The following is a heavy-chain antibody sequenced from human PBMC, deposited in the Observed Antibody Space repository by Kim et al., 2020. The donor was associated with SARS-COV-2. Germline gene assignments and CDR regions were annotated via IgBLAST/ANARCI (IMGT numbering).Heavy chain of an antibody. J-gene: IGHJ4*02. CDR1: GFSFSTYS. D-gene: IGHD4-17*01. CDR2: ISSKSRFN. Sequence: GGSLRLSCAASGFSFSTYSMNWVRQAPGKGLAWVASISSKSRFNHYAASVKGRFTISRDDARNLLYLQMNSLRVEDTAVYYCARGDNAYGEEDFDYWGQG. V-gene: IGHV3-21*01. CDR3: ARGDNAYGEEDFDY.